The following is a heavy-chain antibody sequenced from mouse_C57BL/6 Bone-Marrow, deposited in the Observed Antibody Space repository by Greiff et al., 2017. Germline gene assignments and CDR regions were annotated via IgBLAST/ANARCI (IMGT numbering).Heavy chain of an antibody. CDR1: GYPFTSYW. CDR2: IYPGSGST. V-gene: IGHV1-55*01. Sequence: QVHVKQPGAELVKPGASVKMSCKASGYPFTSYWITWVKQRPGQGLEWIGDIYPGSGSTNYNEKFKSKATLTVATSSITAYMQLSSLTSEDSAVYYCARPYYSNYWYFDVWGTGTTVTVSS. D-gene: IGHD2-5*01. CDR3: ARPYYSNYWYFDV. J-gene: IGHJ1*03.